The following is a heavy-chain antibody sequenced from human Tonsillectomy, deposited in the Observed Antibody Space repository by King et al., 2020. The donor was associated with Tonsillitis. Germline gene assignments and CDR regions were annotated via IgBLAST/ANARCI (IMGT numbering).Heavy chain of an antibody. CDR2: ISAYNGIT. J-gene: IGHJ6*02. CDR1: GYTFTTYG. CDR3: ARAYDYSNYYYGMDV. V-gene: IGHV1-18*01. D-gene: IGHD4-11*01. Sequence: QVQLVQSGAEVKKPGASVKVSCNASGYTFTTYGISWVRQAPGQGLEWMGCISAYNGITNYAQKLQGRVTMTTDTSTSTAYMELRSLRSDDTAVYYCARAYDYSNYYYGMDVWGQGTTVTVSS.